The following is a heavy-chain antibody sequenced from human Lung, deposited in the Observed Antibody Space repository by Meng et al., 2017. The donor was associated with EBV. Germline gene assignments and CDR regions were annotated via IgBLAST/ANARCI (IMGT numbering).Heavy chain of an antibody. CDR2: IYHSGST. J-gene: IGHJ4*02. Sequence: QVRVMESGPGLGQPSGTLSLTWAVSGGSIRSSNWVSWVRQPPGKGLEWIGEIYHSGSTNYNPSLKSRVTISVDKSKNQFSLKLSSVTAADTAVYYCARVCEVCLDYWGQGTLVTVSS. CDR1: GGSIRSSNW. CDR3: ARVCEVCLDY. V-gene: IGHV4-4*02. D-gene: IGHD5/OR15-5a*01.